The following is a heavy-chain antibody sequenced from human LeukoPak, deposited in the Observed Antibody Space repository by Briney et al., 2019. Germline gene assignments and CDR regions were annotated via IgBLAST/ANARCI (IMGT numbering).Heavy chain of an antibody. Sequence: SVTLSLTCTVSGVSISTYSWSWIRQSPGKALEWIGYIYYSGTTNYNPSLKSRLTISVDTSKNQFSLKLSSVTAADTAVYYCAGDSSGWSGWFDPWGQGTLVTVSS. CDR1: GVSISTYS. J-gene: IGHJ5*02. D-gene: IGHD6-19*01. V-gene: IGHV4-59*01. CDR2: IYYSGTT. CDR3: AGDSSGWSGWFDP.